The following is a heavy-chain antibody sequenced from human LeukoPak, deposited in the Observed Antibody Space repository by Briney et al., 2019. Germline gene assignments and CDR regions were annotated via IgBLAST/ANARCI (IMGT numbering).Heavy chain of an antibody. J-gene: IGHJ4*02. V-gene: IGHV3-15*04. D-gene: IGHD1-26*01. CDR2: IESKSDGGTT. CDR3: TLDDVGLAPDY. Sequence: PGGSLRLSCAASGFTFTDAWMSWVRQAPGEGLEWVGRIESKSDGGTTYYAAPVKGRFTISRDDLKNTLYLQMNSLKTEDTAVYFCTLDDVGLAPDYWCQGTLVTVSS. CDR1: GFTFTDAW.